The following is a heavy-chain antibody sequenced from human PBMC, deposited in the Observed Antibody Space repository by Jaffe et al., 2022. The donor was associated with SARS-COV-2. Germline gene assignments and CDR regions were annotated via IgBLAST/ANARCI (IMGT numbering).Heavy chain of an antibody. CDR2: IYPGNSDT. D-gene: IGHD2-21*01. J-gene: IGHJ4*02. V-gene: IGHV5-51*01. CDR1: GYSFTNYW. Sequence: EVQLVQSGAEVKKPGESLKISCKGSGYSFTNYWIGWVRQMPGKGLEWMAIIYPGNSDTRYGPSFQGQVTISADKSITTAYLQWSSLKTSDTAIYYCARYSLVEGHSAGWPDYWGQGTLVTISS. CDR3: ARYSLVEGHSAGWPDY.